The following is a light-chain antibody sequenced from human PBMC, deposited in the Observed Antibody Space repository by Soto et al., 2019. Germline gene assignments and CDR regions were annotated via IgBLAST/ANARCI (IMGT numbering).Light chain of an antibody. CDR1: RSNFGAGYD. V-gene: IGLV1-40*01. CDR3: QSYDTRLSGSVV. CDR2: RNN. J-gene: IGLJ2*01. Sequence: QSVLTQPPSVSGAPGQRVTISCTGSRSNFGAGYDVHWYQQLPGTAPKLLIYRNNNRPSGVPDRFSGSKSGTSASLAITGLQAEDEADYYCQSYDTRLSGSVVFGGGTKLTVL.